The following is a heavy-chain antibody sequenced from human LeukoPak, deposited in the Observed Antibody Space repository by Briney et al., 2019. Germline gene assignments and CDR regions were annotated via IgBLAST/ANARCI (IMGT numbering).Heavy chain of an antibody. J-gene: IGHJ6*03. Sequence: ASVKVSCKASGYTFTSYGISWVRQAPGQGLERMGWISAYNGNTNYAQKLQGRVTMTTDTSTSTAYMELRSLRSDDTAVYYCARIGQYSGSYYFYYYYYMDVWGKGTTVTVSS. CDR3: ARIGQYSGSYYFYYYYYMDV. CDR1: GYTFTSYG. CDR2: ISAYNGNT. V-gene: IGHV1-18*01. D-gene: IGHD1-26*01.